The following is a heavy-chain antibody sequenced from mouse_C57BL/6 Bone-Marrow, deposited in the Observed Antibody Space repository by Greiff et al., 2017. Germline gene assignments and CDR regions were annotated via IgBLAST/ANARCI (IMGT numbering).Heavy chain of an antibody. CDR2: IWTGGGT. Sequence: VQRVESGPGLVAPSQSLSITCTVSGFSLPSYAISWVRQPPGKGLEWLGVIWTGGGTNYNSALKSRLSISKDNSKSQVFLKMNSLQTEDTARYYCAGGSSYWYFDVWGTGTTVTVSS. J-gene: IGHJ1*03. CDR3: AGGSSYWYFDV. D-gene: IGHD1-1*01. V-gene: IGHV2-9-1*01. CDR1: GFSLPSYA.